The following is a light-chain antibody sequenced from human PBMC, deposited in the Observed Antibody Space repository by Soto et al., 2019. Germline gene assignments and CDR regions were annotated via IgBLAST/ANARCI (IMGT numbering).Light chain of an antibody. CDR3: QQSYSTLRT. J-gene: IGKJ1*01. CDR1: QSISSY. CDR2: AAS. Sequence: DIQMTQSPSSLSASVGERVTITCRASQSISSYLNWYQQKPGQAPKLLIYAASSLQSGVPSRFSGSGSGTDFTLTISSLQPEDFATYYCQQSYSTLRTFGQGTKVEIK. V-gene: IGKV1-39*01.